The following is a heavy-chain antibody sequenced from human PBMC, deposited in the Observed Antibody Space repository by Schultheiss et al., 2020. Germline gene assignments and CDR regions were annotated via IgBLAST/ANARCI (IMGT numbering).Heavy chain of an antibody. CDR1: GGSISSSSSH. J-gene: IGHJ5*02. V-gene: IGHV4-39*01. Sequence: SETLSLTCTVSGGSISSSSSHWGWIRQPPGKGLECIGTLYYSGNTYCNPSLRSRVTISVDTSKNQFSLKLSSVTAADTAVYYCARGAIVVVPAAIRPRWFDPWGQGTLVTGSS. CDR2: LYYSGNT. D-gene: IGHD2-2*01. CDR3: ARGAIVVVPAAIRPRWFDP.